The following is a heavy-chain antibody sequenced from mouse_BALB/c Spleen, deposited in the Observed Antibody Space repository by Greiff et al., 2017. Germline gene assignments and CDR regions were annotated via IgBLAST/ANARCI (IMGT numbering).Heavy chain of an antibody. V-gene: IGHV5-12-1*01. CDR2: ISSGGGST. D-gene: IGHD2-2*01. J-gene: IGHJ4*01. CDR3: ARGYDDAMDY. CDR1: GFAFSSYD. Sequence: EVKLMESGGGLVKPGGSLKLSCAASGFAFSSYDMSWVRQTPEKRLEWVAYISSGGGSTYYPDTVKGRFTISRDNAKNTLYLQMSSLKSEDTAMYYCARGYDDAMDYWGQGTSVTVSS.